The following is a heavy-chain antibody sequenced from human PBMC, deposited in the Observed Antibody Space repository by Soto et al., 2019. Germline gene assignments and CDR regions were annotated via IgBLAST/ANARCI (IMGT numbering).Heavy chain of an antibody. J-gene: IGHJ6*02. Sequence: QVQLVESGGGVVQPGRSLRLSCAASGFTFSSYGMHWVRQAPGKGLEWVAVISYDGSNKYYADSVKGRFTISRDNSKNTLYLQMNSLRAEDTAVYYCAKGSGLIHHYYYGMGVWGQGTTVTVSS. V-gene: IGHV3-30*18. CDR2: ISYDGSNK. CDR3: AKGSGLIHHYYYGMGV. D-gene: IGHD3-10*01. CDR1: GFTFSSYG.